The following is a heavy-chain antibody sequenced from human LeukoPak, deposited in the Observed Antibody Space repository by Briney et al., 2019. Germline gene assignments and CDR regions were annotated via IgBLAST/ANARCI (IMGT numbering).Heavy chain of an antibody. D-gene: IGHD5-12*01. Sequence: GSGGDTYYADSVKGRFTISRDNSKNTLYLQMNSLRAEDTAVYYCAKIWSRATLRDAFDIWGQGTMVTVSS. CDR2: GSGGDT. V-gene: IGHV3-23*01. CDR3: AKIWSRATLRDAFDI. J-gene: IGHJ3*02.